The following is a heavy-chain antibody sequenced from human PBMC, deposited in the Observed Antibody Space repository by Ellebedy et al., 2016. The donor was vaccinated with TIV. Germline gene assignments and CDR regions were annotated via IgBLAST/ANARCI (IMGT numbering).Heavy chain of an antibody. Sequence: MPSETLSLTCAVYGGSFSGYSWSWIRQSPGKGLEWIGEINHSGSTNYNPSLKSRVTISVDTSKNQFSLKLSSVTAADTAVYYCASSLTMLRGGMDVWGQGTTVTVSS. CDR1: GGSFSGYS. J-gene: IGHJ6*02. CDR2: INHSGST. V-gene: IGHV4-34*01. CDR3: ASSLTMLRGGMDV. D-gene: IGHD3-10*01.